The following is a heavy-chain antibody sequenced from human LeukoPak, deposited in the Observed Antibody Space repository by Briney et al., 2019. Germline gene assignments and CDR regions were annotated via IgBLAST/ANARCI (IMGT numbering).Heavy chain of an antibody. CDR1: GFTFSSYS. CDR3: AKGGVRGVTITGFDY. CDR2: ISGSGGST. V-gene: IGHV3-23*01. D-gene: IGHD3-10*01. Sequence: PGGSLRLSCAASGFTFSSYSMNWVRQAPGKGLEWVSAISGSGGSTYYADSVKGRFTISRDNSKNTLYLQMNGLRADDTALYYCAKGGVRGVTITGFDYWGQGTLVTVSS. J-gene: IGHJ4*02.